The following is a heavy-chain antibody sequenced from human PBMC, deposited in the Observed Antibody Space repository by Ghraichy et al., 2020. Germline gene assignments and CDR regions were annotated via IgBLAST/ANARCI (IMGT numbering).Heavy chain of an antibody. J-gene: IGHJ5*02. CDR2: ISGSGGST. Sequence: SCAASGFTFSSYAMSWVHQAPGKGLEWVSAISGSGGSTYYADSVKGRFTISRDNSKNTLYLQMNSLRAEDTAVYYCAKVVSGNWFDPWGQGTLVTVSS. CDR1: GFTFSSYA. V-gene: IGHV3-23*01. D-gene: IGHD5/OR15-5a*01. CDR3: AKVVSGNWFDP.